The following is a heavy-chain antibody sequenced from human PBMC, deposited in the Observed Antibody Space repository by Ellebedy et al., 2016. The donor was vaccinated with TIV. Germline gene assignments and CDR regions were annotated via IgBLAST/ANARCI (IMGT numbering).Heavy chain of an antibody. CDR3: AKELGGSGSYFSFTFDI. CDR1: GFTFDDYA. V-gene: IGHV3-9*01. CDR2: ISWNSGSI. J-gene: IGHJ3*02. D-gene: IGHD3-10*01. Sequence: SLKISCAASGFTFDDYAMHWVRQAPGKGLEWVSGISWNSGSIGYADSVKGRFTISRDNAKNSLYLQMNSLRAEDTTLYYCAKELGGSGSYFSFTFDIWGQGTMVTVSS.